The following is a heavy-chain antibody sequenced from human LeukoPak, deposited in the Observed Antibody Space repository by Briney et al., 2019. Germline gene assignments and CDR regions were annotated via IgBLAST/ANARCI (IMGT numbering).Heavy chain of an antibody. CDR2: IYYSGST. CDR3: ARTTEAHSWRTRYYDYYMDV. J-gene: IGHJ6*03. Sequence: PSETLSLTCTVSGGSISSYYWSWIRQPPGKGLEWIGYIYYSGSTNYNPSLKSRVTISVHTSKNQFSLKLSSVTAADTAVYYCARTTEAHSWRTRYYDYYMDVWGKGTTVTVSS. V-gene: IGHV4-59*01. CDR1: GGSISSYY. D-gene: IGHD6-13*01.